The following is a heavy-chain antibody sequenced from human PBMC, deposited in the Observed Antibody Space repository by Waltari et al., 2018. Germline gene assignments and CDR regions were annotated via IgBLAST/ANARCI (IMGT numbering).Heavy chain of an antibody. D-gene: IGHD3-22*01. CDR3: ASGSGYGDY. Sequence: QVQLQESGPGLVKPSQTLSLTCTVSGGSISSGSYYWSWIRQPAGKGLEWIGRIYTSGSTNYNPSLKSRVTISVDTSKNQFSLKLSSVTAADTAVYYCASGSGYGDYWGQGTLVTVSS. J-gene: IGHJ4*02. CDR1: GGSISSGSYY. CDR2: IYTSGST. V-gene: IGHV4-61*02.